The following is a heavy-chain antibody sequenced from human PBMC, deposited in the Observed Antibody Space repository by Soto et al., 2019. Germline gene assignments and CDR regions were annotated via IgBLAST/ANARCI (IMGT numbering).Heavy chain of an antibody. CDR3: RVGYYYYGMDV. J-gene: IGHJ6*02. D-gene: IGHD1-26*01. CDR1: GFSFSNAG. V-gene: IGHV3-15*01. CDR2: IKSKTDGGTT. Sequence: XVCLRLSCAACGFSFSNAGMSGVRQAPGKGLEWVGRIKSKTDGGTTDYAAPVKGRFTISRDDSKNTLSLQMSNLKTEETAVYYCRVGYYYYGMDVWRQGTSVTVSS.